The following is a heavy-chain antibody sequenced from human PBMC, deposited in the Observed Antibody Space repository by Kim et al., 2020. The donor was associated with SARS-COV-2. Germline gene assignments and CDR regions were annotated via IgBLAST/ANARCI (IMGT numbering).Heavy chain of an antibody. V-gene: IGHV3-64*01. CDR2: ISSNGGST. J-gene: IGHJ4*02. Sequence: GGSLRLSCAASGFTFSSSAMHWVRQAPGKGLEYVSAISSNGGSTYYANSVKGRFTISRDNSKNTLYLQMGSLRAEDMAVYYCARVRSSWTSYDYWGQGTL. CDR1: GFTFSSSA. D-gene: IGHD6-13*01. CDR3: ARVRSSWTSYDY.